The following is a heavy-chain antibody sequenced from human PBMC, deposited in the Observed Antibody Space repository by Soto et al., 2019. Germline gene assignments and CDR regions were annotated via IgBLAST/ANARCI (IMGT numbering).Heavy chain of an antibody. J-gene: IGHJ6*02. CDR2: ISGGGGTT. Sequence: GGSLRLSCAASEFTFSSYAMNWVRQAPRKGLEWVSVISGGGGTTYYADSVKGRFRISRDNSKNTLYLQMNSLRVEDTAVYYCAKGKVAYDNSGLQYFYYFPMNVWGQGTTVTVPS. V-gene: IGHV3-23*01. CDR1: EFTFSSYA. CDR3: AKGKVAYDNSGLQYFYYFPMNV. D-gene: IGHD3-22*01.